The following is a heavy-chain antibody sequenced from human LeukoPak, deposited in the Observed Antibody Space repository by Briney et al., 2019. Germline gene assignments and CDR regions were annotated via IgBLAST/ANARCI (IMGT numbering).Heavy chain of an antibody. CDR3: AAYYYGSGSYLH. D-gene: IGHD3-10*01. CDR1: GFTFSSYS. J-gene: IGHJ4*02. CDR2: ISSSSSYI. Sequence: GGSLRLSCAASGFTFSSYSMNWVRQAPGKGLEWVSSISSSSSYICYADSVKGRFTISRDNSKNTLYLQMNSLRAEDTAVYYCAAYYYGSGSYLHWGQGTLVTVSS. V-gene: IGHV3-21*01.